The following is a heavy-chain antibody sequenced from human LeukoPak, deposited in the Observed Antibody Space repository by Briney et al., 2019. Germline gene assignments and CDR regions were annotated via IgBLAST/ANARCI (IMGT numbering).Heavy chain of an antibody. D-gene: IGHD3-10*01. CDR2: IHHSGST. CDR1: GDSISGQGYY. Sequence: SETLSLTCTVSGDSISGQGYYWNWIRQHPVKGLEWMGYIHHSGSTYYNPSLGSRITMSVDTSKNQFSLKLTSMTAADTAVYYCAKVYNSFGELSGFDYWGQGALVTVSS. CDR3: AKVYNSFGELSGFDY. V-gene: IGHV4-31*03. J-gene: IGHJ4*02.